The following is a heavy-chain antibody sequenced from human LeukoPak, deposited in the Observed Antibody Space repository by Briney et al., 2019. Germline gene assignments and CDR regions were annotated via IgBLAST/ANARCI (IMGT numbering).Heavy chain of an antibody. CDR2: ISYDGSNK. V-gene: IGHV3-30*18. Sequence: GGSLRLSCAASGFTFSDYYMSWIRQAPGKGLEWVAVISYDGSNKYYADSVKGRFTISRDNSKNTLYLQMNSLRAEDTAVYYCAKDDHSSPFKYWGQGTLATVSS. D-gene: IGHD6-13*01. J-gene: IGHJ4*02. CDR1: GFTFSDYY. CDR3: AKDDHSSPFKY.